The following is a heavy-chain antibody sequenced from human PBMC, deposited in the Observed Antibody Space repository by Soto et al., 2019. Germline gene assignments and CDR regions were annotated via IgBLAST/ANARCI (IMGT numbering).Heavy chain of an antibody. CDR3: ARGESCRGGSCLLDF. V-gene: IGHV1-69*13. J-gene: IGHJ4*02. D-gene: IGHD3-10*01. CDR2: IIPFFGTP. CDR1: GGVFNAYS. Sequence: SVKVSCKASGGVFNAYSITWVRQAPGQGLEWMGGIIPFFGTPNYAQRFQGRVTFTADESTTTGYMDLSSLRSDDTAVYYCARGESCRGGSCLLDFWGQGTLVTVSS.